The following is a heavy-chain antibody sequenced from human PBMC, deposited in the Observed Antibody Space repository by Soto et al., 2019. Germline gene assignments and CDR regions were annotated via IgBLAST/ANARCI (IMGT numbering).Heavy chain of an antibody. CDR2: IYHSGST. CDR1: GGSISSGGYS. D-gene: IGHD2-15*01. V-gene: IGHV4-30-2*01. CDR3: ARGPKAGGGKNWFDP. J-gene: IGHJ5*02. Sequence: PSETLSLTCAVSGGSISSGGYSWSWIRQPPGKDLEWIGYIYHSGSTYYNPSLKSRVTISVDRSKNQFSLKLSSVTAADTAVYYCARGPKAGGGKNWFDPWGQGTLVTVSS.